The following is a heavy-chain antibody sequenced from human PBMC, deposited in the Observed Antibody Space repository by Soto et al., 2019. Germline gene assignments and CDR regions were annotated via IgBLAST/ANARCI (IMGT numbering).Heavy chain of an antibody. D-gene: IGHD3-3*02. CDR1: GDSIISSDFY. CDR2: IFYLGSS. V-gene: IGHV4-39*01. Sequence: SETLSVTCTVSGDSIISSDFYWGWVRQPPGKGLEWIGSIFYLGSSYYNPSLKSRVTMSVDTSKNQFSLRLRSVTAADTALYFCARHSLALRKNNWFDPWGQGIMVTVSS. J-gene: IGHJ5*02. CDR3: ARHSLALRKNNWFDP.